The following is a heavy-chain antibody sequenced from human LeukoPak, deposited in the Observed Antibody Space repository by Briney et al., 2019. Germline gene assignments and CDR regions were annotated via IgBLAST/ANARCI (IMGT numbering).Heavy chain of an antibody. CDR1: GGSISSSNW. J-gene: IGHJ6*04. CDR2: IYHSGST. D-gene: IGHD2-2*01. CDR3: ARDTVVPAAIEGYGMDV. Sequence: SETLSLTCAVSGGSISSSNWWTWVRKPPGKGLEWIGVIYHSGSTNYNPSLKSRVTISVDKSKNHFSLKLRSVTAADTAVYYCARDTVVPAAIEGYGMDVCGKGTTVTVSS. V-gene: IGHV4-4*02.